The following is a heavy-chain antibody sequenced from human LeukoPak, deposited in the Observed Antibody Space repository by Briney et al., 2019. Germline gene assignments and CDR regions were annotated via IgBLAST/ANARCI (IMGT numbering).Heavy chain of an antibody. D-gene: IGHD6-19*01. Sequence: PGGSLRLSCAASGFTFSSYAMHWVRQAPGKGLEWVSGISWNSGSIGYADSVKGRFTISRDNAKNSLYLQMNSLRAEDTALYYCAKAQARPRAVAGPPDYWGQGTLVTVSS. CDR1: GFTFSSYA. CDR3: AKAQARPRAVAGPPDY. CDR2: ISWNSGSI. J-gene: IGHJ4*02. V-gene: IGHV3-9*01.